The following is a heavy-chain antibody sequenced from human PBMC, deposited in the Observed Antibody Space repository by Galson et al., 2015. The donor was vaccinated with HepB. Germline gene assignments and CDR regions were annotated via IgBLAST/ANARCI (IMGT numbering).Heavy chain of an antibody. D-gene: IGHD6-6*01. V-gene: IGHV1-69*10. CDR1: GGTFSSYA. CDR2: IIPIFGIA. Sequence: SVKVSCKASGGTFSSYAISWVRQAPGQGLECMGGIIPIFGIAHYAQKFQGRVTITADKSTSTAYMELSSLRSEDTAVYYCARMHHPKLGRSSYYYYGMDVWGQGTTVTGSS. CDR3: ARMHHPKLGRSSYYYYGMDV. J-gene: IGHJ6*02.